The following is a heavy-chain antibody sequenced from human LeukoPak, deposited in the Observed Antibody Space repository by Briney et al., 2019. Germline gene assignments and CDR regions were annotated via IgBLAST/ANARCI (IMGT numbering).Heavy chain of an antibody. D-gene: IGHD3-9*01. CDR1: GYSFTSYW. CDR2: IYPGDSDT. J-gene: IGHJ4*02. CDR3: ARHPHTTYYDILTGYYKDPPQYYFDY. Sequence: GESLKISCKGFGYSFTSYWIGWVRQMPGKGLEWMGIIYPGDSDTRYSPSFQGQVTISADKSISTAYLQWSSLKASDTAMYYCARHPHTTYYDILTGYYKDPPQYYFDYWGQGTLVTVSS. V-gene: IGHV5-51*01.